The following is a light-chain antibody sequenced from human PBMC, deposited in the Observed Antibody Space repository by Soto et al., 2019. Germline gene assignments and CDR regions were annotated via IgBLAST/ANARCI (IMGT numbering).Light chain of an antibody. CDR3: SSYSSGSTLVL. V-gene: IGLV2-14*01. J-gene: IGLJ2*01. CDR2: EIS. CDR1: ATDITTYNY. Sequence: QSALTQPASVSGSPVQSITISCTGTATDITTYNYISWYRQYPGKSPKLMIYEISHRPSGVSNRFSGSKSGDTASLTISGLQAEDEADYYCSSYSSGSTLVLFGGGTKLTVL.